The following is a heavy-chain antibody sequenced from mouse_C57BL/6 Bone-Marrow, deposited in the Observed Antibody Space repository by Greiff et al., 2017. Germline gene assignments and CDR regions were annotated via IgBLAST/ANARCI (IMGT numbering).Heavy chain of an antibody. V-gene: IGHV1-15*01. CDR3: TREGSNYPFAY. Sequence: QVQLKQSGAELVRPGASVTLSCKASGYTFTDYEMHWVKQTPVHGLEWIGAIDPETGGTAYNQKFKGKAILTADKSFSTAYMELRSLTSEDSAVYYCTREGSNYPFAYWGQGTLVTVSA. CDR1: GYTFTDYE. D-gene: IGHD2-5*01. CDR2: IDPETGGT. J-gene: IGHJ3*01.